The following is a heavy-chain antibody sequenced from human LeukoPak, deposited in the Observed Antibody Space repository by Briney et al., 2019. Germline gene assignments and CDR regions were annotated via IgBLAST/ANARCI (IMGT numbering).Heavy chain of an antibody. J-gene: IGHJ4*02. CDR1: GGTFSSYA. D-gene: IGHD2-2*02. V-gene: IGHV1-69*13. Sequence: ASVKVSCKASGGTFSSYAISWVRQAPGQGLEWMGGIIPIFGTANYAQKFQGRVTITADESTRTAYMELSSLRSEDTAVYYCARSGIVVVPAAIPGCDFDYWGQGTLVTVSS. CDR2: IIPIFGTA. CDR3: ARSGIVVVPAAIPGCDFDY.